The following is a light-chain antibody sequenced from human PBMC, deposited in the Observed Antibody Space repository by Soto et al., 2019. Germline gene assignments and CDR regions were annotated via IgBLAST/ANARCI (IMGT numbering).Light chain of an antibody. Sequence: ALTHPRSVSWSPGQSVAISCTGTSSDVGGYNYVSWYQQHPGKAPKLMIYDVTKRPSGVPDRFSASKSGNTASLTISGLQADDEADYYCCSYAGSYSYVFGTGTKVTVL. CDR3: CSYAGSYSYV. CDR2: DVT. V-gene: IGLV2-11*01. CDR1: SSDVGGYNY. J-gene: IGLJ1*01.